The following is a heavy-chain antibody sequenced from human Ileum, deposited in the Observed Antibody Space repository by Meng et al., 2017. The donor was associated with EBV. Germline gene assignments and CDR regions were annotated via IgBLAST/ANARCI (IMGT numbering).Heavy chain of an antibody. CDR2: IHHTEST. J-gene: IGHJ4*02. CDR1: GGSIRSSNW. Sequence: GPQRATPSGTLSLTCAVSGGSIRSSNWWSWVRQAPGKGLEWIGEIHHTESTNYNPSLKSRVTISVDKSKNQFSLKLSSVTAADTAVYYCARESYSDSSGYYSLDYWGQGSLVTVSS. D-gene: IGHD3-22*01. CDR3: ARESYSDSSGYYSLDY. V-gene: IGHV4-4*02.